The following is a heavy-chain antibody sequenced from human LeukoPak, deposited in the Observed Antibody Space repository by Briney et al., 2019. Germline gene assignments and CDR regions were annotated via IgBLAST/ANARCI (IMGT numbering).Heavy chain of an antibody. V-gene: IGHV4-61*02. Sequence: SETLSLTCTVSGGSISSGSYYWSWIRQPAGKGLEWIGRIYKTGATHYNPSLSSRVTMSVDTSKTQFSLKLRSVTAADTAVYYCARDPFRSSFDSWGQGTLVTISS. J-gene: IGHJ4*02. D-gene: IGHD1-26*01. CDR3: ARDPFRSSFDS. CDR2: IYKTGAT. CDR1: GGSISSGSYY.